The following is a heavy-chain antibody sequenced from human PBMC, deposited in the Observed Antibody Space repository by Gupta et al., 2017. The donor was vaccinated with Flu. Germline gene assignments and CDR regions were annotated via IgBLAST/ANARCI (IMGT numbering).Heavy chain of an antibody. J-gene: IGHJ6*03. V-gene: IGHV3-23*01. D-gene: IGHD3-3*01. CDR2: ISGSGGNT. CDR3: ATKYDFWNGYPGKQFYYYYMDV. Sequence: GLEGVSVISGSGGNTYYADSVKGRFTISRDNSKNTLYLQMNSLRAEDTAEYYCATKYDFWNGYPGKQFYYYYMDVWGKGTTVTVSS.